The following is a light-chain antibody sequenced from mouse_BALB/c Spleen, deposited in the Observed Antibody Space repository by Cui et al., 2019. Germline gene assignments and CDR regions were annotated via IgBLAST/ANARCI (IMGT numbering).Light chain of an antibody. CDR2: PAS. CDR1: ESVNNYGNSY. Sequence: NIVLTVSLASLPVYLGQRATKSCRATESVNNYGNSYMHWYQQKPGQPPKLLIYPASNLDSGVPARFSGSGSRTDFTLTIDTVEADDAATYYCQQNNEDPPTFGGGTKLEIK. J-gene: IGKJ1*01. V-gene: IGKV3-10*01. CDR3: QQNNEDPPT.